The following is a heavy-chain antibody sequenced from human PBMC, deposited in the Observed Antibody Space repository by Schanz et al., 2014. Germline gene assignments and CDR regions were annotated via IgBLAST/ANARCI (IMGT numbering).Heavy chain of an antibody. CDR3: TTVERITIFEVVPYYYYYMDV. J-gene: IGHJ6*03. D-gene: IGHD3-3*01. CDR2: IKQDGSEK. CDR1: GFIFSNSW. V-gene: IGHV3-7*03. Sequence: EVQLVESGGGLVQPGGSLRLSCAASGFIFSNSWMSWVRQAPGKGLEWVANIKQDGSEKYYADSVKGRFTISRDNAKNLLYLQMNSLKTEDTAVYYCTTVERITIFEVVPYYYYYMDVWGKGTTVTVSS.